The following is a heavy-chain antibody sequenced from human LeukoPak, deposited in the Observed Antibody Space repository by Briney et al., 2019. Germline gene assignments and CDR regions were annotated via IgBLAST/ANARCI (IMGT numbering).Heavy chain of an antibody. J-gene: IGHJ4*02. CDR1: GFTFSNYA. CDR2: TSGSGGYT. Sequence: GGSLRLSCAVSGFTFSNYAMNWVRQAPGKGLEWVSGTSGSGGYTYYADPVEGRFTISRDNSKNTVYLQMSSLRAEDSAIYYCAKGRWDCSGTSCPTSDYWGQGTLVTVSS. D-gene: IGHD2-2*01. CDR3: AKGRWDCSGTSCPTSDY. V-gene: IGHV3-23*01.